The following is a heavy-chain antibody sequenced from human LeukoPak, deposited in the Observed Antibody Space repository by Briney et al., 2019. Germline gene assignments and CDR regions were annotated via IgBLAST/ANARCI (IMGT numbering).Heavy chain of an antibody. CDR2: ISSSSSYT. J-gene: IGHJ6*04. V-gene: IGHV3-11*06. CDR1: GFTFSDYY. D-gene: IGHD5-12*01. Sequence: PGGSLRLSCAASGFTFSDYYMSWIRQAPGKGLEWVSYISSSSSYTNYADSVKDRFTISRDNAKNSLYLQMNSLRAEDTAVYYCASGYAPATDCYYYGMDVWGKGTTVTVSS. CDR3: ASGYAPATDCYYYGMDV.